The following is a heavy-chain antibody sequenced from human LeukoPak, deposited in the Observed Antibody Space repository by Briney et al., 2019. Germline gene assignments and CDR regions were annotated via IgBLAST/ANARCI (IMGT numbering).Heavy chain of an antibody. CDR1: GYTFTSYD. J-gene: IGHJ4*02. Sequence: GASVKVSCKASGYTFTSYDINWVRQATGQGLEWMGWMNPNSDNTDYAQKFQGRVTMTRNTSISTAYMELSSLRSEDTAVYYCARGTREGGYPFDYWGQGTLVTVSS. CDR3: ARGTREGGYPFDY. CDR2: MNPNSDNT. D-gene: IGHD3-22*01. V-gene: IGHV1-8*01.